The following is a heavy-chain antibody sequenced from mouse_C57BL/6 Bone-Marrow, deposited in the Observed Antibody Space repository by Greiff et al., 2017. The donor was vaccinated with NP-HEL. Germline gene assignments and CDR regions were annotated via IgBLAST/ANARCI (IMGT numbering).Heavy chain of an antibody. Sequence: VQLQQSGAELVRPGSSVKLSCKASGYTFTSYWMHWVKQRPIQGLEWIGNIDPSDSETHYNQKFKDKATLTVDKSSSTAYMQLSSLTSEDSAVYYCARRDYDWFAYWGQGTLVTVSA. CDR1: GYTFTSYW. D-gene: IGHD2-4*01. CDR3: ARRDYDWFAY. CDR2: IDPSDSET. V-gene: IGHV1-52*01. J-gene: IGHJ3*01.